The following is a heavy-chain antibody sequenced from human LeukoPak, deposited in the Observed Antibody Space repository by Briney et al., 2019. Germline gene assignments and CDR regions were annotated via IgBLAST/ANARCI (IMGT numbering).Heavy chain of an antibody. CDR3: AKDTGDSSGCLDY. D-gene: IGHD6-19*01. CDR2: ISWNSGDI. Sequence: GRSLRLSCAASGFTFSSYAMHWVRQAPGKGLEWVSGISWNSGDIGYADSVKGRFTISRDNAKNSLYLQMNSLRAEDTALYYCAKDTGDSSGCLDYWGQGTLVTVSS. CDR1: GFTFSSYA. J-gene: IGHJ4*02. V-gene: IGHV3-9*01.